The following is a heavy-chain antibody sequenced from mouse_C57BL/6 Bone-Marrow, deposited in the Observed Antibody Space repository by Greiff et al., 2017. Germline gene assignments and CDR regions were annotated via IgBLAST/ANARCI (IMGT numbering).Heavy chain of an antibody. Sequence: EVQLQQSGPELVKPGASVKISCKASGYSFTGYSMNWVKQSPEKSLEWIGEINPSTGGTTYNQKFKAKATLTVDKSSSTAYMQLKRLTSEDSAVYYCARSSGGWLIPWLADWGQGTLVTVSA. CDR2: INPSTGGT. V-gene: IGHV1-42*01. CDR3: ARSSGGWLIPWLAD. D-gene: IGHD2-3*01. J-gene: IGHJ3*01. CDR1: GYSFTGYS.